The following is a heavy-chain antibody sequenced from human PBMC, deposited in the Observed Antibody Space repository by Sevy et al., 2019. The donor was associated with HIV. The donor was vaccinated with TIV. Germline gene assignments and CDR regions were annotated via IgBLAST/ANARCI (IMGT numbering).Heavy chain of an antibody. Sequence: GGSLRLSCAASGFTSSSYAMSWVRQPPGRGLEWVSPLSDSGVSTYYEDAVKGHFSISRASSKNILYLQMNSLRPGDTAVDYCARDRATSATGTLFDYWGQGTLVTVSS. CDR3: ARDRATSATGTLFDY. CDR1: GFTSSSYA. V-gene: IGHV3-23*01. D-gene: IGHD3-9*01. J-gene: IGHJ4*02. CDR2: LSDSGVST.